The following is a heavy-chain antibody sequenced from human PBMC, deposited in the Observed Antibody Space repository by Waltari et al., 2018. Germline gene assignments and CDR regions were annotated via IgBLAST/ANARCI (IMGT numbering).Heavy chain of an antibody. CDR3: TTEGGRTWPMY. Sequence: EVQLVESGGGLVKPGDSLRLSCVASGFTFANAWINWVRQAPGKGLEGVGLLKSKAEGGTTDYAAPVKGRFAISRDDSKDTAYLKMNSLKTEDTAMYFCTTEGGRTWPMYWGQGTLVTVSS. J-gene: IGHJ4*02. CDR1: GFTFANAW. V-gene: IGHV3-15*01. D-gene: IGHD2-2*01. CDR2: LKSKAEGGTT.